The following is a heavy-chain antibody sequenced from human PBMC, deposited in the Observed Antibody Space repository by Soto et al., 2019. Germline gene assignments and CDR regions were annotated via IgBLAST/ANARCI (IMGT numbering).Heavy chain of an antibody. CDR2: TSYTGNT. V-gene: IGHV4-59*01. CDR1: ARSTTSDH. Sequence: SETRSLTCIVAARSTTSDHCGWVRQFPRKGLEWIAYTSYTGNTAYNPSLQRQVTISMDTSKNQLTLKLTSMTPANTAAITGASDMHAGFTHYFDPWGQGTLVTVSS. J-gene: IGHJ5*02. CDR3: ASDMHAGFTHYFDP. D-gene: IGHD1-26*01.